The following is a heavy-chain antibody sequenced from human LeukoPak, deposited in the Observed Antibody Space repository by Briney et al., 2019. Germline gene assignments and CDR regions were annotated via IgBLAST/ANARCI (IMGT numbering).Heavy chain of an antibody. Sequence: ASVTVSCKVSGKSLIELSIQWVRQAPGKGLECVGGFDPEEAKMVYAQNFQGRVTMTEDTSIQTAYMELSGLTSGDTAVYYCTTRNGDLWSGFVNWGQGTLVTVSS. CDR1: GKSLIELS. V-gene: IGHV1-24*01. CDR3: TTRNGDLWSGFVN. CDR2: FDPEEAKM. J-gene: IGHJ4*02. D-gene: IGHD3-3*01.